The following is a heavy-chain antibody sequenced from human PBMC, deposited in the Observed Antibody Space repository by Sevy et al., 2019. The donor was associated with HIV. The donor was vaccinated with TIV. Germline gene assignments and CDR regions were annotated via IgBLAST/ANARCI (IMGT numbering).Heavy chain of an antibody. D-gene: IGHD5-12*01. Sequence: GGSLRLSCAASGFTFSSYWMHWVRQAPGKGLVWVARIKNDGSSTRYADFVKGRFTISRDNAKNTLYLQMNSLRAGNMGAYYCTRVPGDGYNSPSFDYWGRGTLVTVSS. CDR1: GFTFSSYW. V-gene: IGHV3-74*01. CDR3: TRVPGDGYNSPSFDY. CDR2: IKNDGSST. J-gene: IGHJ4*02.